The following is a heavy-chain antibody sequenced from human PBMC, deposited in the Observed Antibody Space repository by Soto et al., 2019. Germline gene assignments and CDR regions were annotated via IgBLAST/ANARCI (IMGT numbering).Heavy chain of an antibody. CDR3: ARHHACGGNAFDI. J-gene: IGHJ3*02. CDR2: ISSSSNYI. D-gene: IGHD2-15*01. CDR1: VFTFSSYS. V-gene: IGHV3-21*01. Sequence: GSLILSCAASVFTFSSYSMTWVRQYTGKGLEWVSPISSSSNYIYYADSVKGRFTISRDNSKNTLYLQMNSLRVEDTATYYCARHHACGGNAFDIWGRGTVVTVSS.